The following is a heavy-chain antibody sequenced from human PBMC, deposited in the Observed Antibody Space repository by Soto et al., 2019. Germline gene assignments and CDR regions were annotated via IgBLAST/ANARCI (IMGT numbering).Heavy chain of an antibody. CDR3: ARGRPLWFDY. V-gene: IGHV1-8*01. D-gene: IGHD3-10*01. CDR1: GYTFTTYD. J-gene: IGHJ4*02. CDR2: MNPSSGQT. Sequence: QVQLVQSGAEVKKPGASVKVSCKASGYTFTTYDINWVRQSTGQALEWMGWMNPSSGQTGYAQKFQGRVTMTRDTSISTAYMELSSLRSEDTAVYYCARGRPLWFDYWGQGTLVTVSS.